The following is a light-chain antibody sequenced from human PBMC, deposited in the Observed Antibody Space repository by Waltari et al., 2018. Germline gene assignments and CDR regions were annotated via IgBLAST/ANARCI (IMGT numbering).Light chain of an antibody. J-gene: IGKJ1*01. CDR2: GAS. CDR1: KSISSWY. Sequence: ENVLTQSPGTLSLSPGERANLFCRASKSISSWYLAWYQQKPGQAPRLLISGASSRTTGIPDRFSGSGSGTGFTLTISRLEPEDCAVYYCQQYDSAPWTFGQGTKVEIK. CDR3: QQYDSAPWT. V-gene: IGKV3-20*01.